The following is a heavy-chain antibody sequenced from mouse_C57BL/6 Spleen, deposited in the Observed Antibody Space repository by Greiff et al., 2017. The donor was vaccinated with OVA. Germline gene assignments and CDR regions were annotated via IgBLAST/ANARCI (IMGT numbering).Heavy chain of an antibody. CDR1: GFTFSDYY. CDR2: INYDGSST. D-gene: IGHD1-1*01. CDR3: ARGYYGSSYVWYFDV. J-gene: IGHJ1*03. Sequence: DVKLVESEGGLVQPGSSMKLSCTASGFTFSDYYMAWVRQVPEKGLEWVANINYDGSSTYYLDSLKSRFIISRDNAKNILYLQMSSLKSEDTATYYCARGYYGSSYVWYFDVWGTGTTVTVSS. V-gene: IGHV5-16*01.